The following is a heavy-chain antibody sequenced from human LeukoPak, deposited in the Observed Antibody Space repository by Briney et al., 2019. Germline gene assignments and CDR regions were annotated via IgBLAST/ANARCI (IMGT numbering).Heavy chain of an antibody. V-gene: IGHV1-18*01. Sequence: ASVKVSCKASGYTFTTYGLSWVRQAPGQGLEWMGWISAYNGNTNYAQKFQGRVTMTSDSSISTAYMELSSLRSEDTAIYYCVRTPPNWGFDYWGQGTLVTVSS. CDR1: GYTFTTYG. CDR3: VRTPPNWGFDY. CDR2: ISAYNGNT. D-gene: IGHD7-27*01. J-gene: IGHJ4*02.